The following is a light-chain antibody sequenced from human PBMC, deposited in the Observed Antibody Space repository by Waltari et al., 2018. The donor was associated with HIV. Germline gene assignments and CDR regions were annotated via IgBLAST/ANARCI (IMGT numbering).Light chain of an antibody. CDR2: GKT. CDR1: SSNIGNNF. V-gene: IGLV1-51*01. J-gene: IGLJ2*01. CDR3: GTWDTSLSAVV. Sequence: QSVLTQPPSVSAAPGQKVTISCSGSSSNIGNNFVSWYQQLPGTAPKLLIFGKTKLPSGMPDRFSGSKSGTSATLGITGLQTGDEADYYCGTWDTSLSAVVFGGGTQLTVL.